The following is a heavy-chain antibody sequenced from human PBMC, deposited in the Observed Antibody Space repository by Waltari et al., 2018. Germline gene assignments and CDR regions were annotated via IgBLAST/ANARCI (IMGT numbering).Heavy chain of an antibody. D-gene: IGHD2-2*03. Sequence: QVQLQESGPGLVKPSETLSLTCAVSGYSINSGYYCGLIRQSPGKGLEWIATIYHAGDTFYNPSLKSRVTISMDTSKNQFSLKLNSVTAADTAVYFCSRQVLGYCTSAACRRLESWGQGTLVTVSS. V-gene: IGHV4-38-2*01. CDR2: IYHAGDT. CDR1: GYSINSGYY. CDR3: SRQVLGYCTSAACRRLES. J-gene: IGHJ4*02.